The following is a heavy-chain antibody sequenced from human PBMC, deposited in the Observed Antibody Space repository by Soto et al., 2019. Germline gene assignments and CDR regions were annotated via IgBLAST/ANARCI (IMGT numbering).Heavy chain of an antibody. Sequence: QVHLQESGPGLVKPSETLSLTCTVSGGSISSSDYYWGWFRQPPGKGLEWIGSISFGVTTYYNPSLKSRPTISIDTSNNQFSLSLYSVTAADTAVYYCATSSVSRLLNHWYFDLWGRGTLVAVSS. CDR1: GGSISSSDYY. CDR2: ISFGVTT. J-gene: IGHJ2*01. V-gene: IGHV4-39*01. CDR3: ATSSVSRLLNHWYFDL.